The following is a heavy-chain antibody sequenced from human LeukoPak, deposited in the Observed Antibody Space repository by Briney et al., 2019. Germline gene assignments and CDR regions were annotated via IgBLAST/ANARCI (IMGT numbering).Heavy chain of an antibody. V-gene: IGHV4-30-2*01. J-gene: IGHJ6*02. CDR3: ARLTSGYQHYYGMDV. CDR1: GGTISSGDYS. CDR2: IYHSGST. D-gene: IGHD3-22*01. Sequence: PSQTLSLTCTVSGGTISSGDYSWSWIRQPPGKGLEWIGYIYHSGSTYYNPSLKSRVTISVDRSKNQFSLKLSSVTAADTAVYYCARLTSGYQHYYGMDVWGQGTTVTVSS.